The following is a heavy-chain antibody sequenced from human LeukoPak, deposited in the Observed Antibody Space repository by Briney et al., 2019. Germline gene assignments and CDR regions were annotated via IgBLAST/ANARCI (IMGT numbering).Heavy chain of an antibody. Sequence: GGSLRLSCAASGFTFSGSAMQWVRQAAGKGLEWVGRIRSKGNNYATAYAASVKGRFTISRDDSKNTAYLQMSSLKTEDSAVYYCTSLDYDILTNFDYWGQGTLVTVSS. CDR3: TSLDYDILTNFDY. D-gene: IGHD3-9*01. V-gene: IGHV3-73*01. CDR2: IRSKGNNYAT. J-gene: IGHJ4*02. CDR1: GFTFSGSA.